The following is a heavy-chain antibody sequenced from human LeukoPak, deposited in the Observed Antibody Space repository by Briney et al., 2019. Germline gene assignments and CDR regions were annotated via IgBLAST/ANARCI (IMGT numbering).Heavy chain of an antibody. D-gene: IGHD3-22*01. Sequence: SETLSLTCTVSGGSISSSIYYWGWIRQPPGKGLEWIGSIYYSGSTYYNPSLKSRVTISVDTSKNQFSLKLSSVTAADTAVYYCLGNYDSSGYYPPFDYWGQGTPVTVSS. J-gene: IGHJ4*02. CDR2: IYYSGST. CDR3: LGNYDSSGYYPPFDY. CDR1: GGSISSSIYY. V-gene: IGHV4-39*01.